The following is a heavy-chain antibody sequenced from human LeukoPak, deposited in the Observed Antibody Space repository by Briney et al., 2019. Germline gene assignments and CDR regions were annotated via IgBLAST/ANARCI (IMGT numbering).Heavy chain of an antibody. Sequence: ASVKVSCKASGGSFSSYAVSWVRQAPGQGLEWMGGIIPLFGSAIYAQKFQGRVTITTDEFTTTAYMELSSLTSDDTAVFYCARGARAIPIYYWGQGTLVTVSS. J-gene: IGHJ4*02. CDR3: ARGARAIPIYY. D-gene: IGHD2-21*01. CDR1: GGSFSSYA. CDR2: IIPLFGSA. V-gene: IGHV1-69*05.